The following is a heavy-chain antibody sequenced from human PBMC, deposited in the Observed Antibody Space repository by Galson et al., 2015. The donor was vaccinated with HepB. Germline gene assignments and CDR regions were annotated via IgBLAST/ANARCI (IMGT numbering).Heavy chain of an antibody. CDR2: ISSSSTYI. V-gene: IGHV3-21*01. Sequence: SLRLSCAASGFTFSNNSMNWVRQAPGKGLEWVSSISSSSTYIYYADSVKGRFTISRDNGKNSLYLQMHSLRAEDTAIYFCAGEGGSYPFYLDFWGQGTLVTVSS. D-gene: IGHD1-26*01. CDR1: GFTFSNNS. J-gene: IGHJ4*02. CDR3: AGEGGSYPFYLDF.